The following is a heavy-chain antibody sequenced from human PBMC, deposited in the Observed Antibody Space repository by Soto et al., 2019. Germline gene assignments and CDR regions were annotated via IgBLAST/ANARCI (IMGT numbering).Heavy chain of an antibody. CDR3: ARGAMANFDY. CDR2: FIAMLGTP. Sequence: SVKVSCKASGGTFGSQGIAWVRQAPGQGLEWMGGFIAMLGTPTYAKKVQGRATISADESLTSSYLELRSLRSEDTGVYFCARGAMANFDYWGQGTVVAVSS. D-gene: IGHD5-18*01. CDR1: GGTFGSQG. V-gene: IGHV1-69*13. J-gene: IGHJ4*02.